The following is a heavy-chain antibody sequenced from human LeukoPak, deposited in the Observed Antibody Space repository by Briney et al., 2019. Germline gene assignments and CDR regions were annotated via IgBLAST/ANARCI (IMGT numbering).Heavy chain of an antibody. D-gene: IGHD3-10*01. V-gene: IGHV3-66*01. J-gene: IGHJ4*02. Sequence: GGSLRLSCAASGFTVSSNYMSWVRQAPGKGLEWVSVIYSGGSTYYADSVKGRFTISRDNSKNTLYLQMNSLRAEDTAVYYCARVPQYYGSGSYYGRADFFDYWGQGTLVTVSS. CDR3: ARVPQYYGSGSYYGRADFFDY. CDR1: GFTVSSNY. CDR2: IYSGGST.